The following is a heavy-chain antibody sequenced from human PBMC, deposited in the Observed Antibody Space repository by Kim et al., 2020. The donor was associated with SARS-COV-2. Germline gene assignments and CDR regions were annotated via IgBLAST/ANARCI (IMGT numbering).Heavy chain of an antibody. V-gene: IGHV3-7*03. J-gene: IGHJ4*02. Sequence: GGSLRLSCVGSGFTFSTYGMTWVRQAPGKGLEWVANIRQDGSKKQYVDSVRGRFTISRDNAKNTLYLQMNNLRAEDTAVYYCARDGYGIVGGTIDYWGQG. CDR1: GFTFSTYG. D-gene: IGHD1-26*01. CDR2: IRQDGSKK. CDR3: ARDGYGIVGGTIDY.